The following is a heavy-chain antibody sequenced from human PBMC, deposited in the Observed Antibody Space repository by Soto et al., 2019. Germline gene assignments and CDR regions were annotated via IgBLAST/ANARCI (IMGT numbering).Heavy chain of an antibody. CDR3: VKDIGASGAYWYFDL. CDR2: INWNSGDI. V-gene: IGHV3-9*01. J-gene: IGHJ2*01. Sequence: EMQLMESGGGLVQPGRSLRLSCAASGFTFDDFAMHWVRQAPGKGLEWVSGINWNSGDIDYADSVRGRFTISRDNAKNALYLQMNSLRAEDAALYYCVKDIGASGAYWYFDLWGRGTLVTVSS. CDR1: GFTFDDFA. D-gene: IGHD2-8*02.